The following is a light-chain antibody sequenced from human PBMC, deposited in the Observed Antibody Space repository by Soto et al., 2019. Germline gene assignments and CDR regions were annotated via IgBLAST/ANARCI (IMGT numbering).Light chain of an antibody. V-gene: IGKV1-5*01. Sequence: DVQMTQSPSTLSASVGDTVTITCRTSQSISTWLAWYQQKPGKAPKLLIFDASTLQSGVPSRFSGSGSGTEFTLTIASLQPDDFPTYYCQQYNSYSWTFGQWTKLEIK. CDR3: QQYNSYSWT. J-gene: IGKJ1*01. CDR2: DAS. CDR1: QSISTW.